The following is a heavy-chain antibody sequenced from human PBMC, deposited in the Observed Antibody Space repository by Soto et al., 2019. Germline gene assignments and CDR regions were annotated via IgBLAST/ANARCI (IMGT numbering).Heavy chain of an antibody. CDR2: IYPGDSDT. CDR1: GYSFMSYW. V-gene: IGHV5-51*01. Sequence: VESLKISCKGSGYSFMSYWIGWVRQMHSKFLEVMGIIYPGDSDTRYSPYFQGKITISADTSISTAYLQWSSLQASDTAMYYCARLGGWGHCSNTRCYTFDYWGQGTPVTVSS. D-gene: IGHD2-2*02. CDR3: ARLGGWGHCSNTRCYTFDY. J-gene: IGHJ4*02.